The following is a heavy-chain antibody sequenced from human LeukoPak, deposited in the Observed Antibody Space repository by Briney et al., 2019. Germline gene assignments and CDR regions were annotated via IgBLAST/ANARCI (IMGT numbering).Heavy chain of an antibody. J-gene: IGHJ2*01. CDR2: IYTSGNT. V-gene: IGHV4-4*07. CDR1: GGSISSYY. Sequence: KPSETLSLTCTVSGGSISSYYWSWIRQPAGKGLEWIGRIYTSGNTNYNPSLKSRVTMSVDTSKNQFSLKLSSVTAADTAVYYCAREEFHYDSSGYYERWYFGLWGRGTLVTVSS. CDR3: AREEFHYDSSGYYERWYFGL. D-gene: IGHD3-22*01.